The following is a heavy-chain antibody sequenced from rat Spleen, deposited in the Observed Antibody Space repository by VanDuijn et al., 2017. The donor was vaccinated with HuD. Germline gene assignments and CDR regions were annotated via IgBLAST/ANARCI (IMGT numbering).Heavy chain of an antibody. D-gene: IGHD5-1*01. CDR2: IIYDGSST. CDR3: ARYRRLGGGFDY. V-gene: IGHV5-17*01. Sequence: EVQLVESGGGLVQPGRSLKFSCAASGFTFSDYAMAWVRQAPKKGLEWVATIIYDGSSTYYRDSVKGRFTISRDNAKSTLYLQMDSLRSEDTATYYCARYRRLGGGFDYWGQGVMVTVSS. J-gene: IGHJ2*01. CDR1: GFTFSDYA.